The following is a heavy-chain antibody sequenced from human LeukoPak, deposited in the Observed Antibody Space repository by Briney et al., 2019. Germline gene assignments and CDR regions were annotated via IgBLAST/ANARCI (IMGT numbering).Heavy chain of an antibody. D-gene: IGHD1-7*01. CDR3: AREPRTSRTPYNWFVP. CDR2: ISAYNGNT. J-gene: IGHJ5*02. Sequence: ASVKVSCKASGYTFTSYGISWVRQAPGQGLEWMGWISAYNGNTNYAQKLQGRVAMTTDTSTSTAYMELRSLRSDDTAVYYCAREPRTSRTPYNWFVPWGQGTLVTVPP. V-gene: IGHV1-18*01. CDR1: GYTFTSYG.